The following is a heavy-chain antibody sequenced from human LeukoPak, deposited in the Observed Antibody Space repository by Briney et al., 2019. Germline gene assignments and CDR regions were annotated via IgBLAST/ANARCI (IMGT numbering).Heavy chain of an antibody. Sequence: ASVKVSCKASGYTFTSYDINWVRQAPGQGLEWMGWINPNSGGTNYAQKFQGRVTMTRDTSISTAYMELSRLRSDDTAVYYCARVSSRTARGAFDIWGQGTMVTVSS. CDR2: INPNSGGT. D-gene: IGHD2-21*02. V-gene: IGHV1-2*02. CDR1: GYTFTSYD. J-gene: IGHJ3*02. CDR3: ARVSSRTARGAFDI.